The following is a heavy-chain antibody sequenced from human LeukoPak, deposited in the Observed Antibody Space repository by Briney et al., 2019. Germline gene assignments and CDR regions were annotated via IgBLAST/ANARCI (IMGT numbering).Heavy chain of an antibody. CDR3: ARGHCSTTTCYTKDDAFDI. V-gene: IGHV3-21*01. D-gene: IGHD2-2*02. CDR1: GFTFSSYN. J-gene: IGHJ3*02. Sequence: GGSLRLSCAASGFTFSSYNMKWVRQAPGKGLEWVSSISGSSSSIYYADSVKGRFTISRDNAKNSLYLQMNSLRAEDTAVYYCARGHCSTTTCYTKDDAFDIWGQGTMVTVSS. CDR2: ISGSSSSI.